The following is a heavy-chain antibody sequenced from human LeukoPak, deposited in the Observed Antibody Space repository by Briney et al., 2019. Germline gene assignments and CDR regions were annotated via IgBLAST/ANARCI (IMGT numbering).Heavy chain of an antibody. J-gene: IGHJ4*02. D-gene: IGHD6-19*01. CDR2: IKSKAAGGTT. Sequence: PGGSLRLSCETSGVIFSDAWMSWVRQAPGKGLGWLGRIKSKAAGGTTDYAAPVKGRFTISRDDSKNMLFLQMNSLKTEDTALYYCTINTGYSSGWYFGYWGQGTLVTVSS. CDR1: GVIFSDAW. V-gene: IGHV3-15*01. CDR3: TINTGYSSGWYFGY.